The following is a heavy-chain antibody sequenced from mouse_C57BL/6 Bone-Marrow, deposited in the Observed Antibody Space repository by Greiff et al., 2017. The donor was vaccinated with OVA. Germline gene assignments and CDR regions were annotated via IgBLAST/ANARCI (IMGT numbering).Heavy chain of an antibody. CDR1: GYTFTGYW. D-gene: IGHD2-5*01. CDR2: ILPGGGST. CDR3: ADDYYSNRYWYVEV. Sequence: QVQLQQSGAELVKPGASVKLSCKATGYTFTGYWIEWVKQRPGHGLEWIGEILPGGGSTNYNEKFKGKATYTADTSSNTAYMQLSSLTTEDSAIYYCADDYYSNRYWYVEVGDRGTAVPVTA. V-gene: IGHV1-9*01. J-gene: IGHJ1*03.